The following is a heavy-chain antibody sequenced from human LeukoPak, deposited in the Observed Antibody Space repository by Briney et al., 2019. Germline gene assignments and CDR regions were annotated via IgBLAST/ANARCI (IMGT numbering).Heavy chain of an antibody. CDR1: GGSISSYY. D-gene: IGHD3-3*01. J-gene: IGHJ6*03. CDR3: ARLPLSPGKSGYPYYYYYMDV. Sequence: PSETLSLTCTVSGGSISSYYWSWIRQPPGKGLEWIGYIYTSGSTNYHPSLKSRVTISVDTSKNQFSLKLSSVTAADTAVYYCARLPLSPGKSGYPYYYYYMDVWGKGTTVTVSS. CDR2: IYTSGST. V-gene: IGHV4-4*09.